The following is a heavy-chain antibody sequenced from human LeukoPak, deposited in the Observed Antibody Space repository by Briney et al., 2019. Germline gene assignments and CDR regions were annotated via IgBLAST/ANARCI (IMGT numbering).Heavy chain of an antibody. J-gene: IGHJ4*02. CDR1: GYSISSGYY. V-gene: IGHV4-38-2*01. D-gene: IGHD2-15*01. CDR2: IYTSGST. Sequence: KTSETLSLTCAVSGYSISSGYYWGWIRQPPGKGLEWIGRIYTSGSTNYNPSLKSRVTISVDTSKNQFSLKLSSVTAADTAVYYCARANVVVVAGEYYFDYWGQGTLVTVSS. CDR3: ARANVVVVAGEYYFDY.